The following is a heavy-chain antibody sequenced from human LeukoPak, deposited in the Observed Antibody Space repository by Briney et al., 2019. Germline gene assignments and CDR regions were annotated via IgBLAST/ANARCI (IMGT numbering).Heavy chain of an antibody. CDR3: AGDRGGITMVRGVIGLGMDV. V-gene: IGHV1-69*10. CDR2: LIPIFGIA. Sequence: ASVKLSCKASAGTFSSYTICWVRHAPGQGIEWMGGLIPIFGIATYAQRFQGRVTITADKSTSTVYMELSSLRSEDTAVYYCAGDRGGITMVRGVIGLGMDVWGQGTTVTVSS. CDR1: AGTFSSYT. D-gene: IGHD3-10*01. J-gene: IGHJ6*02.